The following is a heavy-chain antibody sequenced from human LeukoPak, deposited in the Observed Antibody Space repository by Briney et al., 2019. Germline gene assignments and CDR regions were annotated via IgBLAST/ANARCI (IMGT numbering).Heavy chain of an antibody. V-gene: IGHV3-7*01. Sequence: GGSLRLSCAASGFTFSDYYMNWVRQAPGKGLEWVANIKQDGSEIYYVDSVKGRFTISRDNAKNSLYLQMNSLRAEDTAVYSCARGADGVSSNSRGWFDPWGQGTLVTVSS. CDR1: GFTFSDYY. CDR3: ARGADGVSSNSRGWFDP. J-gene: IGHJ5*02. D-gene: IGHD2-15*01. CDR2: IKQDGSEI.